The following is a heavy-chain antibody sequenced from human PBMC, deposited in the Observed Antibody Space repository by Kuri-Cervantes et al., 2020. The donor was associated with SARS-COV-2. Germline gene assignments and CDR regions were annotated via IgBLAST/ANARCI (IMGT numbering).Heavy chain of an antibody. CDR1: GFTFSDYY. J-gene: IGHJ3*02. CDR3: ARDDEVTTHYGAAFDI. CDR2: ISSSSSYI. Sequence: GESLKISCAASGFTFSDYYMTWIRQAPGKGLEWVSYISSSSSYIYYADSVKGRFTISRDNAKNSLYLQMNSLRAEDTAVYYCARDDEVTTHYGAAFDIWGQGTMVTVSS. D-gene: IGHD4-11*01. V-gene: IGHV3-11*06.